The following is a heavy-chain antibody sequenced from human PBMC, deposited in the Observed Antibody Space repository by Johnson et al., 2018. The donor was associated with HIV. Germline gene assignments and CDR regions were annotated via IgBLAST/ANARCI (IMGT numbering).Heavy chain of an antibody. CDR1: GFTFNNYW. CDR3: TRDSWVNYRYAFDI. Sequence: VQLVESGGGLVQPGGSLRLSCAASGFTFNNYWMNWVRQAPGKGLEWVGFIAAKVYGGTTDYAASVKGRFTIARDDSNSIANLQMNRLTTEDTAVYDCTRDSWVNYRYAFDIWGQGTVVTVSS. D-gene: IGHD3-16*02. J-gene: IGHJ3*02. CDR2: IAAKVYGGTT. V-gene: IGHV3-49*04.